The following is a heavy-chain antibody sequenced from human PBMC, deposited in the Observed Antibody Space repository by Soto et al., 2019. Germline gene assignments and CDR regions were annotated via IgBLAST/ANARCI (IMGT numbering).Heavy chain of an antibody. CDR1: EFSISPHW. Sequence: VGSLRLSCVASEFSISPHWMSWVRQAPGKGLEWVANIKEDGSAARYVDSARDRFLISRDNTKNSLYLQMTNLRAEDTAIYYCVSDGDVCSGSDCFRHFKHCGRGTRVTVSS. CDR3: VSDGDVCSGSDCFRHFKH. D-gene: IGHD5-12*01. J-gene: IGHJ1*01. CDR2: IKEDGSAA. V-gene: IGHV3-7*03.